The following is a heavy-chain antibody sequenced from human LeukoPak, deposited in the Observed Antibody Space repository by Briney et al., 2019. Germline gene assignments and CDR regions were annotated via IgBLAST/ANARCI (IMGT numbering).Heavy chain of an antibody. CDR2: INEDGSIT. Sequence: PGGSLRLSCEASGFTFSSNWMHWVRQAPGKGLMWVSRINEDGSITNYADSVKGRSTIFRDNAKNTLYLQMISLRAEDTAVYCCVRDLAGRWGRWGQGTLVIVSS. D-gene: IGHD5-24*01. V-gene: IGHV3-74*01. J-gene: IGHJ4*02. CDR3: VRDLAGRWGR. CDR1: GFTFSSNW.